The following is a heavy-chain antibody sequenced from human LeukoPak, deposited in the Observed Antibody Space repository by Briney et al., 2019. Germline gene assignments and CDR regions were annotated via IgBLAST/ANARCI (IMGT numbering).Heavy chain of an antibody. V-gene: IGHV3-11*01. CDR2: ISSSGSTI. CDR1: GFTFSDYY. J-gene: IGHJ4*02. Sequence: GGSLRLSCAASGFTFSDYYMSWIRQAPGKGLEWVSYISSSGSTIYYADSVKGRFTISRDNAKNSLYLQMNSLRAEDTAVYYCARSPTYYDILTGYRPKKFDYWGQGTLVTVSS. D-gene: IGHD3-9*01. CDR3: ARSPTYYDILTGYRPKKFDY.